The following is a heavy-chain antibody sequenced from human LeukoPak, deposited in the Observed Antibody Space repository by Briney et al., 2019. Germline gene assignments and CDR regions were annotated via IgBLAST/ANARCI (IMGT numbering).Heavy chain of an antibody. Sequence: ASVKVSCKASGYTFTGYYMHWVRQAPGQGLEWMGWINPNSGGTNYAQKFQGWVTMTRDTSISTAYMELSRLRSDDTAVYYCARGGYSSSWYHSLDYWGQGTLVTVSS. J-gene: IGHJ4*02. CDR1: GYTFTGYY. CDR3: ARGGYSSSWYHSLDY. V-gene: IGHV1-2*04. CDR2: INPNSGGT. D-gene: IGHD6-13*01.